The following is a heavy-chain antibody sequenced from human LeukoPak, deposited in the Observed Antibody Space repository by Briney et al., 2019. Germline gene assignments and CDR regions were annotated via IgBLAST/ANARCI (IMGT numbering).Heavy chain of an antibody. J-gene: IGHJ3*02. V-gene: IGHV3-23*01. CDR1: GFTSSSYA. D-gene: IGHD3-16*01. CDR3: AREGPSVDWGAFDI. Sequence: GGSLRLSCAGSGFTSSSYAMSWVRQAPGEGLDWVSGNGGGDGGTYYTDSVKGRFTIFRDISKNTLYLQMNSLRAEDTAVYYCAREGPSVDWGAFDIWGQGTMVTVSS. CDR2: NGGGDGGT.